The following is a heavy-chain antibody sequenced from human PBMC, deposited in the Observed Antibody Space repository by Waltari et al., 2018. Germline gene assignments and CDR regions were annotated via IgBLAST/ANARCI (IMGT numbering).Heavy chain of an antibody. CDR1: GGSFSGYY. CDR3: ARRGIVVVPAAIRRWFDP. D-gene: IGHD2-2*01. CDR2: INHSGST. V-gene: IGHV4-34*01. J-gene: IGHJ5*02. Sequence: QVQLQQWGAGLLKPSETLSLTCAVYGGSFSGYYWSWIRQPPGRGLEWMGEINHSGSTNYTPAPKSRVTRSVDTSKNQFSLKLSSVTAADTAVYYCARRGIVVVPAAIRRWFDPWGQGTLVTVSS.